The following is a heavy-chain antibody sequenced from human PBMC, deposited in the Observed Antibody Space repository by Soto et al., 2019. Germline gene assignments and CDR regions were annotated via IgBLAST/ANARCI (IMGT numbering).Heavy chain of an antibody. V-gene: IGHV4-39*01. Sequence: SETLSLTCAVSGGSISGTTYYWGWIRQPPGKGLEWIGSVSYDGTTYYNPSLKSRVTISTVASRNQFSLKLTSVAAADTAVYYCARQSQRFQKLRHFDPWGQGTPVTVSS. CDR2: VSYDGTT. CDR1: GGSISGTTYY. J-gene: IGHJ5*02. CDR3: ARQSQRFQKLRHFDP. D-gene: IGHD3-16*01.